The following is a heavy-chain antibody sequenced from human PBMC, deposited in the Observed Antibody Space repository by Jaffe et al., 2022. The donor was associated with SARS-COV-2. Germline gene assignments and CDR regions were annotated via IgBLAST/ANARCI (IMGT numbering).Heavy chain of an antibody. CDR2: INPTTGNP. CDR1: GYTFSSYA. V-gene: IGHV7-4-1*02. CDR3: ARGGYCSSDTCYVYMDV. D-gene: IGHD2-2*01. Sequence: QVQLVQSGSELKMSGASVKISCKASGYTFSSYATHWVRQAPGQGLEWMGWINPTTGNPTYAQGFTGRFVFSLDTSVSTAYLQISSLKAADTAVYYCARGGYCSSDTCYVYMDVWGKGSTVNVSS. J-gene: IGHJ6*03.